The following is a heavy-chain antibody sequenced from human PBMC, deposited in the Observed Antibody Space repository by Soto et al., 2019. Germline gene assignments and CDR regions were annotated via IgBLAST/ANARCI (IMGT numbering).Heavy chain of an antibody. J-gene: IGHJ3*02. D-gene: IGHD5-18*01. CDR1: GFTFSDYA. Sequence: GGSLRLSCAASGFTFSDYAMSWVRQAPGKGLEWVSAISGGGSSTYYADSVKGRFTISRDNSKNILYVQMSSLRAEDTAVYYCAKDEYSYGHDAFDIWGQGTMVTVSS. CDR3: AKDEYSYGHDAFDI. V-gene: IGHV3-23*01. CDR2: ISGGGSST.